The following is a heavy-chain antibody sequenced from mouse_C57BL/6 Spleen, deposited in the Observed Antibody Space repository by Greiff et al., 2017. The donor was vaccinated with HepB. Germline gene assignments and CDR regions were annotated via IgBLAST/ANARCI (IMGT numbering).Heavy chain of an antibody. CDR3: ARNGSSPGAMDY. J-gene: IGHJ4*01. V-gene: IGHV1-82*01. D-gene: IGHD1-1*01. Sequence: QVQLQQSGPELVKPGASVKISCKASGYAFSSSWMNWVKQRPGKGLEWIGRIYPGDGDTNYNGKFKGKATLTADKSSSTAYMQLSSRTSEDSAVYFCARNGSSPGAMDYWGQGTSVTVSS. CDR1: GYAFSSSW. CDR2: IYPGDGDT.